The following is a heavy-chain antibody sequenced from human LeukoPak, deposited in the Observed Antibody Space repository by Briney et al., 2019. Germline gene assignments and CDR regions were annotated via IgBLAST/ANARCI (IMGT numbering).Heavy chain of an antibody. V-gene: IGHV3-21*01. CDR3: ARGPLHVVVPAATWFDP. CDR2: ISSTSSNI. CDR1: GFTFSTYS. Sequence: GGSLRLSCAASGFTFSTYSMNWVRQAPGKGLEWVSFISSTSSNIYYADSVKGRFTISRDNAKNSLYLQMNSLRAEDTAVYYCARGPLHVVVPAATWFDPWGQGILVTVSS. D-gene: IGHD2-2*01. J-gene: IGHJ5*02.